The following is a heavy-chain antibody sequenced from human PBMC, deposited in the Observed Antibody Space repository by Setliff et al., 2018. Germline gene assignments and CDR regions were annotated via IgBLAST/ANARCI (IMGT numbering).Heavy chain of an antibody. D-gene: IGHD1-7*01. CDR2: INAANGNT. CDR1: GYTFTSYG. CDR3: ARYITGTTPADY. Sequence: ASVKVSCKASGYTFTSYGVHWVRQAPGQRLEWMGWINAANGNTKYSQKFQGRVTITRDTSASTVYMELSSLRSEDTAVYYCARYITGTTPADYWGQGTLVTVSS. J-gene: IGHJ4*02. V-gene: IGHV1-3*01.